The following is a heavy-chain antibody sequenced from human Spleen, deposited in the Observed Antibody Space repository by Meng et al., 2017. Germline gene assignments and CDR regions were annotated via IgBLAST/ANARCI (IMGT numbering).Heavy chain of an antibody. J-gene: IGHJ4*02. V-gene: IGHV3-33*05. CDR3: ARGSQLGIDY. D-gene: IGHD6-13*01. CDR2: ISYDGNNK. CDR1: GFTFSSSG. Sequence: GGSLRLSCAASGFTFSSSGMYWVRQAPGKGLQWVALISYDGNNKYYADSVKGRFTISRDNSKNTLYLQMNSLRAEDTAVYYCARGSQLGIDYWGQGTLVTVSS.